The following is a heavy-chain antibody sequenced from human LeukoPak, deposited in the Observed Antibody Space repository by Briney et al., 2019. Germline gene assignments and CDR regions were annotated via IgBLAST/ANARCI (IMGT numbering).Heavy chain of an antibody. CDR2: IKQGGSEK. Sequence: GGSLRLSCAASGFIFNNYWMSWVRQAPGKGLEWVANIKQGGSEKYYVDSVKGRFTISRDSAKNSVYLQMNSLRAEDTAVYYCAREEIRSWFDPWGQGTLVTVSS. V-gene: IGHV3-7*03. J-gene: IGHJ5*02. CDR1: GFIFNNYW. CDR3: AREEIRSWFDP. D-gene: IGHD5-24*01.